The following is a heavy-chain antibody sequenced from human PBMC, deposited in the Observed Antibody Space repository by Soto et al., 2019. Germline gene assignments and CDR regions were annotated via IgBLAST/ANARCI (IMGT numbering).Heavy chain of an antibody. Sequence: PGGSLRLSCAASGFTISSNAMYWVRQAPGKGLEWVSGISDRGDTTHYADSVKGRFTISRDTSKNTLYLQLNTLRADDTAVYYCAKDKPGTTSFDYWGQG. CDR3: AKDKPGTTSFDY. D-gene: IGHD1-1*01. J-gene: IGHJ4*02. CDR2: ISDRGDTT. V-gene: IGHV3-23*01. CDR1: GFTISSNA.